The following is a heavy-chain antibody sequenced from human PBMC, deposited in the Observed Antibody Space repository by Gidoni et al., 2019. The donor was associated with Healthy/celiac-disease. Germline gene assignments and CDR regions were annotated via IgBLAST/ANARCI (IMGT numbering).Heavy chain of an antibody. D-gene: IGHD1-26*01. J-gene: IGHJ4*02. CDR1: GFTFSSYA. V-gene: IGHV3-30-3*01. CDR2: ISYDGSNK. Sequence: QVQLVESGGGVVQPGRSLRLTCAASGFTFSSYAMHWVRQAPGKGLEWVAVISYDGSNKYYADSVKGRFTISRDNSKNTLYLQMNSLRAEDTAVYYCARDKGSGSYYGAGDYWGQGTLVTVSS. CDR3: ARDKGSGSYYGAGDY.